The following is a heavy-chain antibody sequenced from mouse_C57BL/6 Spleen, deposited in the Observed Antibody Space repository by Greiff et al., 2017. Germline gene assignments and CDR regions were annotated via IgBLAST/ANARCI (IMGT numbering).Heavy chain of an antibody. J-gene: IGHJ2*01. CDR1: GYAFSSYW. Sequence: ESGAELVKPGASVKISCKASGYAFSSYWMNWVKQRPGKGLEWIGQIYPGDGDTNYNGKFKGKATLTADKSSSTAYMQLSSLTSEDSAVYFCARTYGSSFSYYFDYWGQGTTLTVAS. CDR3: ARTYGSSFSYYFDY. D-gene: IGHD1-1*01. CDR2: IYPGDGDT. V-gene: IGHV1-80*01.